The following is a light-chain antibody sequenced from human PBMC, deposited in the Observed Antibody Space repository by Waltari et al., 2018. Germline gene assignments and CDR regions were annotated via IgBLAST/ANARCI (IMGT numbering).Light chain of an antibody. Sequence: DFQMTQSPSTLSAFVGDRVTITCRASQSITNWLAWYQQRPGKAPKLLVYKASNLKSNVPARFSGSGSGTEFTLTITSLQPDDAATYYCQHYNSFSRTFGQGTKVQIK. CDR1: QSITNW. V-gene: IGKV1-5*03. J-gene: IGKJ1*01. CDR2: KAS. CDR3: QHYNSFSRT.